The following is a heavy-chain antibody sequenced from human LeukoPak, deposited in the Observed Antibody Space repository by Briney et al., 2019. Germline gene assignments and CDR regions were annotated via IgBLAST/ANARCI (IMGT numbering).Heavy chain of an antibody. J-gene: IGHJ4*02. Sequence: ASVKVSCKASGYTFSNYGINWVRQAPGQGLEWMGWISADNYNTKYAQKLQGRVTMTTDTSTSTAYMEMRSLRSDDTAVYYCARSSLAVAGSVFDYWGQGTLVTVSS. V-gene: IGHV1-18*01. D-gene: IGHD6-19*01. CDR2: ISADNYNT. CDR3: ARSSLAVAGSVFDY. CDR1: GYTFSNYG.